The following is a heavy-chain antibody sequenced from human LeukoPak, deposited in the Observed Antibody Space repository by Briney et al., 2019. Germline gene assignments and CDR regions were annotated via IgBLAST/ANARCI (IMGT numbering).Heavy chain of an antibody. D-gene: IGHD2-2*01. CDR2: IRSDGTKT. Sequence: GGSLRLSCAASGFTFSSYGMHWVRQAPGKGLEGVALIRSDGTKTYSADSVEGRFTISRDNSKNTLYLQMNSLGADDTAVYYCAKRYCATASCRSGMDVWGQGTTVTVSS. V-gene: IGHV3-30*02. J-gene: IGHJ6*02. CDR3: AKRYCATASCRSGMDV. CDR1: GFTFSSYG.